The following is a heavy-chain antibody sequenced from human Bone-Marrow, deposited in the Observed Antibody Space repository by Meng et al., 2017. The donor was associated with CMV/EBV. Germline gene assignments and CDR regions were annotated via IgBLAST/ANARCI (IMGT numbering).Heavy chain of an antibody. Sequence: GESLKISCAASGFTFDGYGMSWVRQAPGKGLEWVSWINWNGGRTGYADSVKGRFTISRDNAKNSLYLQMNSLRAEDTALYYCARDLGITTDLFDYWGQGTLVTVSS. CDR3: ARDLGITTDLFDY. D-gene: IGHD7-27*01. CDR1: GFTFDGYG. CDR2: INWNGGRT. J-gene: IGHJ4*02. V-gene: IGHV3-20*04.